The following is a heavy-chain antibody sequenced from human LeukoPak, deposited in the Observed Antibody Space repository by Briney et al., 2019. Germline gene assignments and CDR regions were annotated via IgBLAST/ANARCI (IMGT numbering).Heavy chain of an antibody. Sequence: ASVKVSCKASGYTFSTYGISWVRQAPGQGLDWMGWISVYNGNTSYAQKFQGRVTMTTDKSTNTGYMELRSLKSDDTAVYFCARGGYDFLTTEDWFDPWGQGTLVTVSS. J-gene: IGHJ5*02. V-gene: IGHV1-18*01. CDR1: GYTFSTYG. CDR2: ISVYNGNT. D-gene: IGHD3-9*01. CDR3: ARGGYDFLTTEDWFDP.